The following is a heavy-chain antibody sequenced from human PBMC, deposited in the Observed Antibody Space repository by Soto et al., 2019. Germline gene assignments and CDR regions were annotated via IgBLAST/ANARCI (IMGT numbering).Heavy chain of an antibody. Sequence: SETLSLTCTVSGASISGFYWSWIRKSAGKGLEWIGRIYATGTTDYNPSLKSRVMMSVDTSKKQFSLKLRSVTAADTAVYYCVRDGTKTLRDWFDPWGQGISVTGSS. CDR2: IYATGTT. CDR1: GASISGFY. J-gene: IGHJ5*02. D-gene: IGHD1-1*01. CDR3: VRDGTKTLRDWFDP. V-gene: IGHV4-4*07.